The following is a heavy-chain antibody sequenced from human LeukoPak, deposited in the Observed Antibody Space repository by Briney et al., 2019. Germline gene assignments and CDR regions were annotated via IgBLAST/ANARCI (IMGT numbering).Heavy chain of an antibody. J-gene: IGHJ3*02. Sequence: SVKVSCKASGYTFTSYGISWVRQAPGQGLEWMGGIIPIFGTANYAQKFQGRVTITADESTSTAYMELSSLRSEDTAVYYCARVMDYYDSSGYSSAFDIWGQGTMVTVSS. CDR3: ARVMDYYDSSGYSSAFDI. CDR1: GYTFTSYG. V-gene: IGHV1-69*13. D-gene: IGHD3-22*01. CDR2: IIPIFGTA.